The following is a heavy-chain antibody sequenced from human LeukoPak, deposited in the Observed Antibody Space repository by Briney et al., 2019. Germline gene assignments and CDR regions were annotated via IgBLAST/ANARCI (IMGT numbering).Heavy chain of an antibody. V-gene: IGHV4-61*01. J-gene: IGHJ5*02. CDR2: IYYSGST. Sequence: SETLSLTCAVSGYSISSGYYWGWIRQPPGKGLEWIGYIYYSGSTNYNPSLKSRVTISVDTSKNQFSLKLSSVTAADAAVYYCARVGGYCSSTSCYEAAWFDPWGQGTLVTVSS. CDR1: GYSISSGYY. D-gene: IGHD2-2*01. CDR3: ARVGGYCSSTSCYEAAWFDP.